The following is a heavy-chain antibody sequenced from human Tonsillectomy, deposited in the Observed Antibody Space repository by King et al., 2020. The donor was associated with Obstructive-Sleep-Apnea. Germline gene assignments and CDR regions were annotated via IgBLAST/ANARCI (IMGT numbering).Heavy chain of an antibody. Sequence: QLVQSGAEVKKPGASVKVSCKASGYTFTSYGISWVRQAHGQGLEWMGWISVYNGNTNYAQNFQGRVTMTTDTSTSTTYMELRSLRTDDTAVDFCARERKPTAYYNIGMDVWRKGTTVTVSS. J-gene: IGHJ6*04. CDR3: ARERKPTAYYNIGMDV. V-gene: IGHV1-18*04. CDR2: ISVYNGNT. CDR1: GYTFTSYG. D-gene: IGHD3-10*01.